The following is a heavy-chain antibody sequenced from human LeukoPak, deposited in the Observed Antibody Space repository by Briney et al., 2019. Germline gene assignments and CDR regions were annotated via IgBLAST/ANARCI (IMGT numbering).Heavy chain of an antibody. J-gene: IGHJ4*02. CDR2: FIPFYDAT. Sequence: SVTVSCKASGGAFSKTAINWVRQAPGQGLEWMGGFIPFYDATNYAQRFQGRLTITVDGSASTAYMELTSLTSEDTAIYYCATMQGYSYSVSWGQGTLITVSS. V-gene: IGHV1-69*01. D-gene: IGHD5-18*01. CDR1: GGAFSKTA. CDR3: ATMQGYSYSVS.